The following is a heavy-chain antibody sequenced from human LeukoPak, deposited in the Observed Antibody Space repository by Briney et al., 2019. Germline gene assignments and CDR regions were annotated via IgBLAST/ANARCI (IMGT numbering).Heavy chain of an antibody. CDR1: GGSISSYY. Sequence: PSETLSLTCTVSGGSISSYYWSWIRQRPGKGLEWIGYIYYSGSTNYNPPLTSRVTISVDTSKNQFSLKLSSVTAADTAVYYCARCYSSGWADYWGQGTLVTVSS. J-gene: IGHJ4*02. D-gene: IGHD6-19*01. V-gene: IGHV4-59*12. CDR3: ARCYSSGWADY. CDR2: IYYSGST.